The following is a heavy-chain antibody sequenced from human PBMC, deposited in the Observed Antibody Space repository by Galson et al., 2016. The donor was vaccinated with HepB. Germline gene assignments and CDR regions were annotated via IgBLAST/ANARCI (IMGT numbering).Heavy chain of an antibody. D-gene: IGHD2-15*01. CDR2: ISYDGSTT. CDR1: GFNLGSYI. J-gene: IGHJ4*02. V-gene: IGHV3-30*04. Sequence: SLRLSCAASGFNLGSYIMYWVRQAPGKGPEWVALISYDGSTTDYTDSAKDRFTISRDNSKNTLYLQMNGLTTEDTAVYYRARVRGYVDYWGQGTLVIVSS. CDR3: ARVRGYVDY.